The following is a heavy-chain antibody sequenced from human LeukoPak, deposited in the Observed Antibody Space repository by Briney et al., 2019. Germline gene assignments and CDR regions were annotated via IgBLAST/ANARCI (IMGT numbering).Heavy chain of an antibody. CDR1: GFTFSSYW. D-gene: IGHD1-7*01. CDR3: VRHEDWNFPY. CDR2: INPDGSQK. J-gene: IGHJ4*02. V-gene: IGHV3-7*01. Sequence: GGSLRLSCGASGFTFSSYWLTWVRQAPGKGLEWVANINPDGSQKDYVDFVKGRFTISRDNAKNSLYLQMNSLSAEDTAVYYCVRHEDWNFPYWGQGTLVTVSS.